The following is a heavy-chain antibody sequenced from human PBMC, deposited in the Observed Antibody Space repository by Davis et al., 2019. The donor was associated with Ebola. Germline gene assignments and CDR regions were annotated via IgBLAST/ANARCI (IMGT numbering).Heavy chain of an antibody. Sequence: GESLKISCAASGSTFSSYWMSWVRQAPGKGLEWVANIKQDGSEKYYVDSVKGRFTISRDNAKNSLYLQMNSLRAEDTAVYYCARDKVRFLEWLANYYYYGMDVWGQGTTVTVSS. CDR1: GSTFSSYW. D-gene: IGHD3-3*01. CDR3: ARDKVRFLEWLANYYYYGMDV. CDR2: IKQDGSEK. V-gene: IGHV3-7*03. J-gene: IGHJ6*02.